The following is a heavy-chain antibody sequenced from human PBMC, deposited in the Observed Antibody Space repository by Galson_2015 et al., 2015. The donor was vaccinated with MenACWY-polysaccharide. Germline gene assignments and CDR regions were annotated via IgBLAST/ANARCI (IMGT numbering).Heavy chain of an antibody. D-gene: IGHD2-2*01. J-gene: IGHJ5*02. CDR2: ISAYNGNT. CDR1: GYTFTSYG. V-gene: IGHV1-18*01. CDR3: ARDRCSSTSCFLPGDWFDP. Sequence: QSGAEVKKPGASVKVSCKASGYTFTSYGISWVRQAPGQGLEWMGWISAYNGNTNYAQKLQGRVTMTTDTSTSTAYMELRSLRSDDTAVYYCARDRCSSTSCFLPGDWFDPWGQGTLVTVSS.